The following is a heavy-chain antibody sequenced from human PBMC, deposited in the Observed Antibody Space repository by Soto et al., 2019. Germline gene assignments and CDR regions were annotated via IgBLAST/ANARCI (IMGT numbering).Heavy chain of an antibody. D-gene: IGHD1-26*01. Sequence: PGGSLRLSCAASGFTVNSNYMSWVRQAPGKGLEWVSVIYSDGSAYYADSVKGRFIISRDNSNNTLYFQMNSLRAEDTAVYYCVRDDLGLGIDYWGLGTLVIVSS. CDR1: GFTVNSNY. V-gene: IGHV3-66*01. J-gene: IGHJ4*02. CDR3: VRDDLGLGIDY. CDR2: IYSDGSA.